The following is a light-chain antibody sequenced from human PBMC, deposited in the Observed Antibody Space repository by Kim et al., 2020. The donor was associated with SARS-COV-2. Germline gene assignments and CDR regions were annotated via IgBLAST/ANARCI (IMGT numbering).Light chain of an antibody. CDR2: GRN. J-gene: IGLJ2*01. Sequence: SSELTQDPAVSVALGQTVRITCQGDSLRSFYASWYQQRPGQAPLLVIYGRNNRPSGIPDRFSGFSLGNTASLTITGAQAEDEADYYCNSRDTSGYHVLFGGGPQLTVL. CDR1: SLRSFY. CDR3: NSRDTSGYHVL. V-gene: IGLV3-19*01.